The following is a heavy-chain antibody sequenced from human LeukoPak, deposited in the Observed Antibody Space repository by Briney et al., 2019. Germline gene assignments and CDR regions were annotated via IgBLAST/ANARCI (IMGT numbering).Heavy chain of an antibody. CDR1: GFTFSSYS. J-gene: IGHJ3*02. V-gene: IGHV3-23*01. CDR2: ISGSGGST. D-gene: IGHD2-2*01. CDR3: AKDVSVPAAPDAFDI. Sequence: GGSLRLSCAASGFTFSSYSMNWVRQAPGKGLEWVSAISGSGGSTYYADSVKGRFTISRDNSKNTLYLQMNSLRAGDTAVYYCAKDVSVPAAPDAFDIWGQGTMVTVSS.